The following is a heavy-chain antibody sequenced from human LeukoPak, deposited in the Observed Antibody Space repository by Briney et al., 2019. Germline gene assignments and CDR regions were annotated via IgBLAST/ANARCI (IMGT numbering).Heavy chain of an antibody. D-gene: IGHD4-11*01. Sequence: GASVKVSCKASGYTFTGYYMHWVRQAPGQGLEWMGWINPNSGGTNYAQKFQGRVTMTRDTSISTAYMEPSRLRSDDTAVYYCAVTTVTTGVYYYYYMDVWGKGTTVTVSS. CDR3: AVTTVTTGVYYYYYMDV. CDR1: GYTFTGYY. J-gene: IGHJ6*03. V-gene: IGHV1-2*02. CDR2: INPNSGGT.